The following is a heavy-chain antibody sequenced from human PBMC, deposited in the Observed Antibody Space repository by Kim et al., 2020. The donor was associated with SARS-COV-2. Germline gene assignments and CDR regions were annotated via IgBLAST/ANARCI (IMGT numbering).Heavy chain of an antibody. CDR1: GFAFSTYA. D-gene: IGHD2-15*01. V-gene: IGHV3-23*01. Sequence: GGSLRLSCAASGFAFSTYAMYWVRQAPGRGLEWVSHLGAGGGGSTSYADSVKGRFTISRDNSKNTLYLQMNSLRAEDTALYYCAKPGGRDAFDVWGQGAVVTVSS. J-gene: IGHJ3*01. CDR3: AKPGGRDAFDV. CDR2: LGAGGGGST.